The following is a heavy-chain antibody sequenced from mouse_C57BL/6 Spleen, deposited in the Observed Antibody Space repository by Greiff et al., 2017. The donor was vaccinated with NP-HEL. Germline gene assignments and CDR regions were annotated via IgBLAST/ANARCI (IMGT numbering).Heavy chain of an antibody. D-gene: IGHD2-10*02. CDR3: ARGGYGNYVFMDY. V-gene: IGHV1-69*01. CDR1: GYTFTSYW. Sequence: QVQLKQPGAELVMPGASVKLSCKASGYTFTSYWMHWVKQRPGQGLEWIGEIDPSDSYTNYNQKFKGKSTLTVDKSSSTAYMQLSSLTSEDSAVYYCARGGYGNYVFMDYWGQGTSVTVSS. J-gene: IGHJ4*01. CDR2: IDPSDSYT.